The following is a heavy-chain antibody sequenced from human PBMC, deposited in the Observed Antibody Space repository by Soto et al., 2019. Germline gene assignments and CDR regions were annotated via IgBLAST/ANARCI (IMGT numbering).Heavy chain of an antibody. CDR3: AREPGYNWNYGNFDY. D-gene: IGHD1-7*01. Sequence: GGSLRLSCEVPGSSFRTYWMSWVRQAPGKGLEWLANMNQDANKKYYVDSVKGRFTILGDSAENSLFLRIDSLRAEDTAVYYCAREPGYNWNYGNFDYWGQGTLVTVSS. V-gene: IGHV3-7*01. CDR2: MNQDANKK. CDR1: GSSFRTYW. J-gene: IGHJ4*02.